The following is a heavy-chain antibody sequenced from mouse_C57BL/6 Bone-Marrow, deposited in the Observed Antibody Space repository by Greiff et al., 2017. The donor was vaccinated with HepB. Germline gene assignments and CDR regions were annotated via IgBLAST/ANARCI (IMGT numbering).Heavy chain of an antibody. J-gene: IGHJ4*01. D-gene: IGHD2-3*01. CDR3: ARLYDGLGYAMDY. Sequence: EVKLQESGPELVKPGASVKISCKASGYSFTDYNMNWVKQSNGKSLEWIGVINPNYGTTSYNQKFKGKATLTVDQSSSTAYMQLNSLTSEDSAVYYCARLYDGLGYAMDYWGQGTSVTVSS. V-gene: IGHV1-39*01. CDR2: INPNYGTT. CDR1: GYSFTDYN.